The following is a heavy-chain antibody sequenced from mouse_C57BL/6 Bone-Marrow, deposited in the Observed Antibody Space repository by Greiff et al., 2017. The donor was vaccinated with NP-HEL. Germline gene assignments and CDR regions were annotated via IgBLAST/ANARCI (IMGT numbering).Heavy chain of an antibody. CDR1: GFTFSSYA. CDR2: ISDGGSYT. CDR3: ASDRSCCGFDY. Sequence: EVHLVESGGGLVKPGGSLKLSCAASGFTFSSYAMSWVRQTPEKRLEWVATISDGGSYTYYPDNVKGRFTSSRDNAKNNLYLQMSHLKSEDTAMYYCASDRSCCGFDYWGQGTTLTVSS. J-gene: IGHJ2*01. V-gene: IGHV5-4*01.